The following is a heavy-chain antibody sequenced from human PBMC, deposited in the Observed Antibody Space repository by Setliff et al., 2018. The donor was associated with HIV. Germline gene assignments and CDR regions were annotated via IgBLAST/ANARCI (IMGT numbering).Heavy chain of an antibody. V-gene: IGHV4-34*01. D-gene: IGHD3-22*01. Sequence: PSETLSLTCAVYGGSFTNYFWSWICQSPGKGLEWIGEINHSGRTKYNPSLKSRVTMSVDTSKNQFSLKLKSVTAADTAVYYCAREDTTGYYSLSAFDIWGQGTLVTVSS. CDR1: GGSFTNYF. J-gene: IGHJ3*02. CDR3: AREDTTGYYSLSAFDI. CDR2: INHSGRT.